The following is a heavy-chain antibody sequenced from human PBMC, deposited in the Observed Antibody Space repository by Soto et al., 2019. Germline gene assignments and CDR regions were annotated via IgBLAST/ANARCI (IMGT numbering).Heavy chain of an antibody. CDR2: INHSGST. CDR1: GGSFSGYY. Sequence: PSETLSLTCAVYGGSFSGYYCSWIRQPPGKGLEWIGEINHSGSTNYNPSLKSRVTISVDTSKNQFSLKLSSVTAADTAVYYCARAVTGIAAAGRRGWFDPWGQGTLVTVSS. V-gene: IGHV4-34*01. D-gene: IGHD6-13*01. J-gene: IGHJ5*02. CDR3: ARAVTGIAAAGRRGWFDP.